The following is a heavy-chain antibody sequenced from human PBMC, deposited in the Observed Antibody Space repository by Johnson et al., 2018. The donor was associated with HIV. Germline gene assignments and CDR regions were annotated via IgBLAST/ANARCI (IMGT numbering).Heavy chain of an antibody. CDR3: ARGMYYNFWSGYGIRWDAFDI. CDR2: IGTAGDT. CDR1: GFTFSSYD. D-gene: IGHD3-3*01. V-gene: IGHV3-13*01. Sequence: VQLVESGGGLVQPGGSLRLSCAASGFTFSSYDMHWVRQATGKGLEWVSAIGTAGDTYYPGSVKGRFTISSEASKSSLYLQMNSLRAGDTAVYYCARGMYYNFWSGYGIRWDAFDIWGQGTMVTVSS. J-gene: IGHJ3*02.